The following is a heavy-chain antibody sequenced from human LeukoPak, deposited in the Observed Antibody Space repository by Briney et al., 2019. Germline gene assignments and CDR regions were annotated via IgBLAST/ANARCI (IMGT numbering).Heavy chain of an antibody. V-gene: IGHV3-53*04. D-gene: IGHD3-10*01. CDR1: GFTVSSNY. CDR2: IYSGGST. CDR3: ASGYYYGSGPIDY. J-gene: IGHJ4*02. Sequence: GGSLRLSCAASGFTVSSNYMSWVRQAPGKGLEWVSVIYSGGSTYHADSVKGRFTISRHNSKNTLYLQMNSLRAEDTAVYYCASGYYYGSGPIDYWGQGTLVTVSS.